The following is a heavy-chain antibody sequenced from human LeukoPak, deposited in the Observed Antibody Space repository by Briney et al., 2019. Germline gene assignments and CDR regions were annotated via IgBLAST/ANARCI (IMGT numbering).Heavy chain of an antibody. CDR3: AKEVWVVVAATGFDY. CDR1: GFTFSSYA. V-gene: IGHV3-23*01. Sequence: PGGSLRLSCAAPGFTFSSYAMSWVRQAPGKGLEWVSPISGSGGSTYYADSVKGRVTISRDNSKNTLYLQMNSLRAEDTAVYYCAKEVWVVVAATGFDYWGQGTLVTVSS. CDR2: ISGSGGST. D-gene: IGHD2-15*01. J-gene: IGHJ4*02.